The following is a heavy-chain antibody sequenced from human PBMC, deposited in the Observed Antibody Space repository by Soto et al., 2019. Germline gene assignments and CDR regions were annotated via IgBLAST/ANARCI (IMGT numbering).Heavy chain of an antibody. V-gene: IGHV4-30-4*01. CDR3: ARESNYYDPRADFDY. J-gene: IGHJ4*02. D-gene: IGHD3-22*01. CDR1: GGSISSGDYY. CDR2: IYYSGST. Sequence: SETLSLTCTVSGGSISSGDYYWSWIRQPPGKGLEWIGYIYYSGSTYYNPSLKSRVTISVDTSKNQFSLKLSSVTAADTAVYYCARESNYYDPRADFDYWGQGTLVTVSS.